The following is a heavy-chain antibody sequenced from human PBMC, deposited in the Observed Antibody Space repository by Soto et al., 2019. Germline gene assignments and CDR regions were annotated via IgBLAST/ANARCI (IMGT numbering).Heavy chain of an antibody. J-gene: IGHJ4*02. Sequence: EVQLVESGGGLVQPGGSLRLSCAASGFNFSTYWMHWVRQAPGKGLVWVSRINSDGSTTAYADSVKGRFTISRDNAKMTLYRQMNRLRVEDTAVYDCGSDSGKKMGIYVGGVGTLFTVSS. CDR2: INSDGSTT. CDR3: GSDSGKKMGIYV. D-gene: IGHD3-10*01. V-gene: IGHV3-74*01. CDR1: GFNFSTYW.